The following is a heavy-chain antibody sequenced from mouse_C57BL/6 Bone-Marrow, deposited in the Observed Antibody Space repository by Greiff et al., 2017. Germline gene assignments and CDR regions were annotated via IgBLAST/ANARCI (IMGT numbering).Heavy chain of an antibody. CDR2: IYPGDGDT. D-gene: IGHD3-2*02. V-gene: IGHV1-82*01. CDR3: ARGGAQATFFAY. CDR1: GYAFSSSW. Sequence: QVQLKQSGPELVKPGASVKISCKASGYAFSSSWMNWVKQRPGKGLEWIGRIYPGDGDTNYNGKFKGKATLTADKSSSTASMQLSSLTSEDSAVYFCARGGAQATFFAYWGQGTTLTVSS. J-gene: IGHJ2*01.